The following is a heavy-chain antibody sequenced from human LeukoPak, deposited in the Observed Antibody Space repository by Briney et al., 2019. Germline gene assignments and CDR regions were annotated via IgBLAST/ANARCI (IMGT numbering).Heavy chain of an antibody. Sequence: PSETLSLTCAVYGGSFSGYYLSWIRQPPGKGLEWIGEINHSGSTNYNPSPKSRVTISVETSKKQFSLKLCSVAAADTAVYYCARLAGLVYWFDTWGQGTLVTVSS. D-gene: IGHD6-13*01. CDR3: ARLAGLVYWFDT. V-gene: IGHV4-34*01. J-gene: IGHJ5*02. CDR2: INHSGST. CDR1: GGSFSGYY.